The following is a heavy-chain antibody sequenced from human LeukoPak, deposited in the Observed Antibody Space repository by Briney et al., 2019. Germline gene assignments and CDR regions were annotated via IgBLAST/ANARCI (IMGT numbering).Heavy chain of an antibody. D-gene: IGHD4-17*01. Sequence: GGSLRLSCAASGFTFSSYSMNWVRQAPGKGLEWVSYISSSSSTIYYADSVKGRFTISRDNAKTSLYLQMNSLRAEDTAVYYCAISKYGDYDNNWFDPRGQGTLVTVSS. CDR3: AISKYGDYDNNWFDP. CDR1: GFTFSSYS. CDR2: ISSSSSTI. V-gene: IGHV3-48*01. J-gene: IGHJ5*02.